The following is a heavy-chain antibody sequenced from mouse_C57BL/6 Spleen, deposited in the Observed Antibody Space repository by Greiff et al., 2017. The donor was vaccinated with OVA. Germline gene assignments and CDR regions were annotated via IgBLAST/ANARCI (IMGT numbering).Heavy chain of an antibody. CDR2: ISDGGSYT. D-gene: IGHD1-1*01. Sequence: EVQLVASWGGLVKPGGSLKLSCAASGFTFSSYAMSWVRQTPEKRLEWVATISDGGSYTYYPDNVKGRFTISRDNAKNNLYLQMSHLKSEDTAMYYCARDRATVVAHYFDYWGQGTTLTVSS. CDR3: ARDRATVVAHYFDY. CDR1: GFTFSSYA. J-gene: IGHJ2*01. V-gene: IGHV5-4*01.